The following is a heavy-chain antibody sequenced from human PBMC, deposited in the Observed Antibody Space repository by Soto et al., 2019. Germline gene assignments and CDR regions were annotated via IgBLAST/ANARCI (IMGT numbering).Heavy chain of an antibody. CDR1: GYTFTSYD. V-gene: IGHV1-8*01. CDR3: ARSTNDYGDRH. J-gene: IGHJ4*02. Sequence: QVQLVQSGAEVKKPGATVKVSCKASGYTFTSYDINWARQATGQGLEWMGWMNPNSGNTGYAQKFQGRVTMTRNTSISTAYMELSSLRSDDTTVYYCARSTNDYGDRHWGQGTLVTVSS. CDR2: MNPNSGNT. D-gene: IGHD4-17*01.